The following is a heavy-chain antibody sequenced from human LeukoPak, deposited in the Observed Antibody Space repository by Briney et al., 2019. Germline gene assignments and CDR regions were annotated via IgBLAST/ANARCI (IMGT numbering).Heavy chain of an antibody. CDR1: GFTFSSYS. J-gene: IGHJ6*03. V-gene: IGHV3-21*01. CDR2: ISSSSSYI. Sequence: GGSLRLCCAASGFTFSSYSMNWVRQAPGKGLEWVSSISSSSSYIYYADSVKGRFTISRDNAKNSLYLQMNSLRAEDTAVYYCASAVQYYDFWSSYYYYYMDVWGKGTTVTVSS. CDR3: ASAVQYYDFWSSYYYYYMDV. D-gene: IGHD3-3*01.